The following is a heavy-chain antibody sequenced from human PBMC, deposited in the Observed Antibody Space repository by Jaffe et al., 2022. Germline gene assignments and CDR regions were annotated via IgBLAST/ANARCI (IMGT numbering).Heavy chain of an antibody. Sequence: EVKLVESGGGLVQPGRSLRLSCTASGFTFGDYAMSWVRQAPGKGLEWVGYIRRKAYGGTTEYAASVKGRFTISRDDSKTIAYLQMNSLKTEDTAVYYCTRGVDIGYDLGAFDIWGQGTMVTVSS. J-gene: IGHJ3*02. CDR3: TRGVDIGYDLGAFDI. D-gene: IGHD5-12*01. CDR2: IRRKAYGGTT. V-gene: IGHV3-49*04. CDR1: GFTFGDYA.